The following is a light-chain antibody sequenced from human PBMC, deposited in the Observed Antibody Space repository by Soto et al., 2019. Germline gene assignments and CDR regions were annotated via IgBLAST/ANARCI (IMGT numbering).Light chain of an antibody. J-gene: IGKJ5*01. CDR2: PAS. Sequence: AIRMTQSPSSLSASTGDRVTITCRASQGISSYLAWYQQKPGKAPKLLIYPASPLQSGVPSRFSGSASGTDLTLTICCLQSEDFEVYYCQQYNNGPLITVGQGTRRE. CDR3: QQYNNGPLIT. CDR1: QGISSY. V-gene: IGKV1-8*01.